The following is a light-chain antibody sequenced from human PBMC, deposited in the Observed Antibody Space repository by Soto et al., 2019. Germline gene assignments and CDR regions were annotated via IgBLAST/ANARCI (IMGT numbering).Light chain of an antibody. CDR1: SSDVGSYDR. V-gene: IGLV2-18*02. Sequence: QSALTQPPSVSGSPGQSVTISCTGASSDVGSYDRVSWYRQPPGTAPKLMIFEVSNRPSGVPDRFSGSKSGNTASLTITGLQAEDEADYYCSSYTSSGTYVFGTGTQLTVL. J-gene: IGLJ1*01. CDR2: EVS. CDR3: SSYTSSGTYV.